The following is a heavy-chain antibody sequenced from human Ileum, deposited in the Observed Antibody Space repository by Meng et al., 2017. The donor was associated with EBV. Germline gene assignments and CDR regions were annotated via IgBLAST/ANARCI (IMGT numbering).Heavy chain of an antibody. CDR3: ARAGQWLPIDY. CDR1: GGSISSSNW. Sequence: QVQLQESGPGLVKPSGTLALTWAGSGGSISSSNWWSWVRQPPGKGLEWIGEIYHSGSTNYNPSLKSRVTMSVDKSKNQFSLNLSSVTAADTAVYYCARAGQWLPIDYWGQGTLVTVSS. D-gene: IGHD6-19*01. V-gene: IGHV4-4*02. J-gene: IGHJ4*02. CDR2: IYHSGST.